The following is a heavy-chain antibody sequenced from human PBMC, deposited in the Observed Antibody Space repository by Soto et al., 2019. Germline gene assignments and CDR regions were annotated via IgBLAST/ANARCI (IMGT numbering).Heavy chain of an antibody. D-gene: IGHD3-3*01. CDR2: IYPGDSDT. V-gene: IGHV5-51*01. J-gene: IGHJ4*01. Sequence: GESLKISCKGSGYSFTSYWIGWVRQMPGKGLEWMGIIYPGDSDTRYSPSFQGQVTISADKSISTAYLQWSSLKASDTAMYYCARPTRITIFGVVTKSDDDFDYCGQGTLVTVSS. CDR1: GYSFTSYW. CDR3: ARPTRITIFGVVTKSDDDFDY.